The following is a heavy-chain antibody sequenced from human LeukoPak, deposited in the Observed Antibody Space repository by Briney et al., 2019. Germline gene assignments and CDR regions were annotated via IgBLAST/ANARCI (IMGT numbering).Heavy chain of an antibody. J-gene: IGHJ5*02. Sequence: PSETLSLTCAVYGGSFSGYYWSWIRQPPGKGLEWIGEINHSGSTNYNPSLKSRVTISVDTSKNQFSLKLSSVTAADTAVYYCARGRSGPYDFWSGYQYNWFDPWGQGTLVTVSS. CDR1: GGSFSGYY. V-gene: IGHV4-34*01. CDR2: INHSGST. CDR3: ARGRSGPYDFWSGYQYNWFDP. D-gene: IGHD3-3*01.